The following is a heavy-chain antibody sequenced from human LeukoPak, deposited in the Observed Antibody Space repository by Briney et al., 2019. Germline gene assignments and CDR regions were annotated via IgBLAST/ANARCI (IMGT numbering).Heavy chain of an antibody. CDR1: GFTFSSYG. V-gene: IGHV3-30*19. CDR3: ASDFDY. J-gene: IGHJ4*02. CDR2: ISYDGSNK. Sequence: GGSLRLSCAASGFTFSSYGMLWVRQAPGKGLEWVAVISYDGSNKYYADSVKGRFTISRDNSKNTLYLQMNSLRAEDTAVYYCASDFDYWGQGTLVTVSS.